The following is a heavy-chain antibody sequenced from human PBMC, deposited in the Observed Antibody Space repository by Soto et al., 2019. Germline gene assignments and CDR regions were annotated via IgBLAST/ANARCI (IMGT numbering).Heavy chain of an antibody. D-gene: IGHD6-13*01. V-gene: IGHV3-30*03. Sequence: PGGSLRLSCAASGFIFSNYGMHWVRQAPGKGLEWVAGISYDGVSKYYTGSVKGRFTIARDNSRNALYLQLNSLSSGDTAIYYCASEQQSRRVGDYWGLGTLVTVSS. CDR2: ISYDGVSK. CDR3: ASEQQSRRVGDY. CDR1: GFIFSNYG. J-gene: IGHJ4*02.